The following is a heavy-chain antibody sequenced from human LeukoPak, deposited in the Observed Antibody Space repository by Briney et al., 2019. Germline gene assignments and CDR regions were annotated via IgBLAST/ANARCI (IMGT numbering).Heavy chain of an antibody. J-gene: IGHJ4*02. V-gene: IGHV3-15*01. D-gene: IGHD4-17*01. Sequence: GGSLRLSCAASRFTFSNAWMSWVRQAPGKGLEWVGRFKSKTDGGTTDYAAPVKGRFTISRDDSKNTLYLQMNSLKTEDTAVYYCTTGGTVTFDYWGQGTLVTVSS. CDR1: RFTFSNAW. CDR2: FKSKTDGGTT. CDR3: TTGGTVTFDY.